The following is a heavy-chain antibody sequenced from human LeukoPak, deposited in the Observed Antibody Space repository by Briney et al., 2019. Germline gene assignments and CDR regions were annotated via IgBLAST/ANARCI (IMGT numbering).Heavy chain of an antibody. CDR3: AKDVRSGWLQAFDL. D-gene: IGHD5-12*01. J-gene: IGHJ2*01. CDR1: GFTFSSYA. Sequence: GGSLRLSCAASGFTFSSYAMSWVRRAPGKGLEWVSAISGSIGSTYYADSVKGRFTISRDNSKNTLYLEMNSLRAEDTALYYCAKDVRSGWLQAFDLWGRGTLVTVSS. CDR2: ISGSIGST. V-gene: IGHV3-23*01.